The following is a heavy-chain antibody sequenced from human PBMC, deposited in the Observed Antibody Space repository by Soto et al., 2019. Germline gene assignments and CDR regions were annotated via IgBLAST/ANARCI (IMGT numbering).Heavy chain of an antibody. Sequence: ASVKVSCKVSGYTLTELSMHWVRQAPGKGLEWMGGFDPEDGETIYAQKFQGRVTMTEDTSTDTAYMELSSLRSEDTAVYYCATGVPTYYYDSSGYDFDYWGQGTLVTAPQ. CDR2: FDPEDGET. D-gene: IGHD3-22*01. CDR3: ATGVPTYYYDSSGYDFDY. J-gene: IGHJ4*02. V-gene: IGHV1-24*01. CDR1: GYTLTELS.